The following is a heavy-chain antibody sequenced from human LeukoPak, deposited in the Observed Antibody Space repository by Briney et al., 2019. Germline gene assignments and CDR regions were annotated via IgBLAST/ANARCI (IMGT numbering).Heavy chain of an antibody. Sequence: GGSLRLSCAASGFTFSSYSMNWVRQAPGKGLEWVSSISSSSSYIYYADSVKGRFTISRDNAKDSLYLQMNSLRAEDTAVYYCARDGETYSSSWRYWGQGTLVTVSS. J-gene: IGHJ4*02. D-gene: IGHD6-13*01. CDR3: ARDGETYSSSWRY. V-gene: IGHV3-21*01. CDR1: GFTFSSYS. CDR2: ISSSSSYI.